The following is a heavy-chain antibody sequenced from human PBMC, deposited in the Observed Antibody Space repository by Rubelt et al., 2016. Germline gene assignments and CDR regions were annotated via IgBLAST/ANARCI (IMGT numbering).Heavy chain of an antibody. D-gene: IGHD4-23*01. CDR3: ARGNSAEY. CDR2: IYYRRRT. Sequence: QVQLQESGPGLVKPSETLSLTCTVSGVSISRFSWSWIRQPPGQGLEWIGSIYYRRRTYYKPSLKSRVTISVDTSKNQFSLKRSSVTAADTTVYYCARGNSAEYWGQGTLVTVSS. V-gene: IGHV4-59*12. J-gene: IGHJ4*02. CDR1: GVSISRFS.